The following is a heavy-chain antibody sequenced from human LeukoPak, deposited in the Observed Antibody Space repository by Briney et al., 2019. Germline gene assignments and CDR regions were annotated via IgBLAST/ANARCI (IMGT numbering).Heavy chain of an antibody. CDR1: GFTFSSYS. D-gene: IGHD6-13*01. V-gene: IGHV3-21*01. CDR3: ARGASIAAAGTVSDY. CDR2: ISSSSSYI. J-gene: IGHJ4*02. Sequence: GGSLRLSCAASGFTFSSYSMNWVRQAPGKGLEWVSSISSSSSYIYYADSVKGRFTISRDNAKNSLYLQMNSLRAEDTAVYHCARGASIAAAGTVSDYWGQGTLVTVSS.